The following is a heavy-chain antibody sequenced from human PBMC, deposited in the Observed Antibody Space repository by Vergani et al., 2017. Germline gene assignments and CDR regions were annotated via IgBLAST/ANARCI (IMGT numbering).Heavy chain of an antibody. D-gene: IGHD3-10*01. V-gene: IGHV4-30-2*05. CDR3: AGDKYGSGPSSPRLYFDD. CDR1: GGSISSGGYS. J-gene: IGHJ4*02. Sequence: QLQLQESGSGLVKPSQTLSLTCAVSGGSISSGGYSWSWIRQPPGKGPEWIGYTYYRGSTYYNPSLKSRVTISVDTSKNQFSLKLTSVTAADTAVYYCAGDKYGSGPSSPRLYFDDWGQGTLVTVSS. CDR2: TYYRGST.